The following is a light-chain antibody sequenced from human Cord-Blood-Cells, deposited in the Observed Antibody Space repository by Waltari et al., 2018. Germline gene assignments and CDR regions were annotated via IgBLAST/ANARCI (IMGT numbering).Light chain of an antibody. CDR2: EVS. Sequence: QPALTQPPSASGSPGQSVTISCTGTSSDVGGYNYVPWYQQHPGKAPKLMIYEVSKRPSGVPDRFSGSKSGNTASLTVSGLQAEDEADYYCSSYAGSNNLVFGGGTKLTVL. CDR1: SSDVGGYNY. V-gene: IGLV2-8*01. J-gene: IGLJ3*02. CDR3: SSYAGSNNLV.